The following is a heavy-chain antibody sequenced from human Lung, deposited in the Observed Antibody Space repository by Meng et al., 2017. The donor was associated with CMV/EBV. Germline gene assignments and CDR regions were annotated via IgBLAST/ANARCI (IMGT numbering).Heavy chain of an antibody. V-gene: IGHV1-69*13. Sequence: SXXETXKASGGTFSSYAISWVRQAPGQGLEWMGGIIPIFDTANYSQKFQGRVMITADEYTSTAYMELRSLRSEDAAVYECARTDVVVVIAEGWFDPWGQGXLVTVSS. D-gene: IGHD3-22*01. J-gene: IGHJ5*02. CDR2: IIPIFDTA. CDR3: ARTDVVVVIAEGWFDP. CDR1: GGTFSSYA.